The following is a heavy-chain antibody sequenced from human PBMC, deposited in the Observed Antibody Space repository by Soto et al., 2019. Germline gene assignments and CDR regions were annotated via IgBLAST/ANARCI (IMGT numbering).Heavy chain of an antibody. J-gene: IGHJ4*02. D-gene: IGHD4-17*01. CDR1: GFTSSSYW. CDR3: AKLIYGELDY. V-gene: IGHV3-7*01. Sequence: PGGSLRLSCAASGFTSSSYWMSWVRQAPGKKLEWVANIKQDGSEKYYVDSVKGRFTISRDNAKNSLYLQMNSLRAEDTAVYYCAKLIYGELDYWYQGTLVTVST. CDR2: IKQDGSEK.